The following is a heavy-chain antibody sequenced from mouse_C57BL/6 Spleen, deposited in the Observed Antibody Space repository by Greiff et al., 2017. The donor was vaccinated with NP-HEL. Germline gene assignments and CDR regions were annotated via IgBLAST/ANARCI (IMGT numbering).Heavy chain of an antibody. CDR1: GYTFTSYW. D-gene: IGHD2-5*01. J-gene: IGHJ4*01. CDR3: ARAPYSKRAMDY. V-gene: IGHV1-59*01. Sequence: QVQLQQPGAELVRPGTSVKLSCKASGYTFTSYWMHWVKQRPGQGLEWIGVIDPSDSYTNYNQKFKGKATLTVYTSSSTAYMQLSSLTSEDSAVYYCARAPYSKRAMDYWGQGTSVTVSS. CDR2: IDPSDSYT.